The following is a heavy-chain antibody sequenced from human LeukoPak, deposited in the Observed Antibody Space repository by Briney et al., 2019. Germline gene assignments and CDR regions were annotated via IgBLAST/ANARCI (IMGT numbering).Heavy chain of an antibody. J-gene: IGHJ4*02. Sequence: PGGSLRLSCEASGFTFSNNWMHWVRQVPGKGLVWVARINGDKSTTNYADFVKGRFTISRDNARNTLYLQMNSLRAEDTAIYYCTRVYGGNSPHDFWGQGTLVTVSS. CDR2: INGDKSTT. CDR3: TRVYGGNSPHDF. V-gene: IGHV3-74*01. CDR1: GFTFSNNW. D-gene: IGHD4-23*01.